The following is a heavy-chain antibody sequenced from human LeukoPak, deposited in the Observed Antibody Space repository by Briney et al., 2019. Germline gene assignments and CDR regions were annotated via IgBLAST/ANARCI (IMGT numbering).Heavy chain of an antibody. CDR1: GGSLSSYY. CDR3: AVAIPYTYDFDY. V-gene: IGHV4-59*01. Sequence: SETLSLTCTVSGGSLSSYYWSWIRQPPGKGLEWIGYIYYSGSTNYNPSLKSRVTISVDTSKNQFSLKLSSVTAADTAVYYCAVAIPYTYDFDYWGQGTLVTVSS. D-gene: IGHD2-2*02. CDR2: IYYSGST. J-gene: IGHJ4*02.